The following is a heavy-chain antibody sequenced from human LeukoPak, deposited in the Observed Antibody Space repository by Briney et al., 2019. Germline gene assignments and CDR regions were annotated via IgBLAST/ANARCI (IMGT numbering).Heavy chain of an antibody. D-gene: IGHD3-16*01. V-gene: IGHV1-2*06. CDR3: ATFMILDEGDFDI. Sequence: ASVKVSCKASGYTFSVYYIHWVRQAPGQGLEWMGRINPNTGVTIYAQKFQDRVSMTWETSISTASMELSRLRSDDTAVFYCATFMILDEGDFDIWGQGTMVTVSS. J-gene: IGHJ3*02. CDR1: GYTFSVYY. CDR2: INPNTGVT.